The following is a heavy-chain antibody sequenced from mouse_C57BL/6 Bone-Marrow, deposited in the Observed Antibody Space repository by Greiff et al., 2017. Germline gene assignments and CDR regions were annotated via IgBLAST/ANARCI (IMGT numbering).Heavy chain of an antibody. V-gene: IGHV14-4*01. J-gene: IGHJ2*01. CDR3: TTDGYYVDY. Sequence: VHVKQSGAELVRPGASVKLSCTASGFNIKDDYMHWVKQRPEQGLEWIGWIDPENGDTEYASKFQGKATITADTSSNTAYLQLSSLTSEDTAVYYCTTDGYYVDYWGQGTTLTVSS. CDR1: GFNIKDDY. D-gene: IGHD2-3*01. CDR2: IDPENGDT.